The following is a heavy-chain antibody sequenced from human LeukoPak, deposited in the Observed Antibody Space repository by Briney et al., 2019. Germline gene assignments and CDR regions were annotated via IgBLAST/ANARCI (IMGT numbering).Heavy chain of an antibody. J-gene: IGHJ4*02. Sequence: GGSLRLSCVASGFIFRNYAMSWDRQAPGEGLEWVSGISDNGGGTYYADSVKGRFTISRDNSKNMLYLQMNSLRAEDTAVYYCAKESGALGVPLYDYWGQGILVTGSS. CDR2: ISDNGGGT. D-gene: IGHD1-1*01. V-gene: IGHV3-23*01. CDR1: GFIFRNYA. CDR3: AKESGALGVPLYDY.